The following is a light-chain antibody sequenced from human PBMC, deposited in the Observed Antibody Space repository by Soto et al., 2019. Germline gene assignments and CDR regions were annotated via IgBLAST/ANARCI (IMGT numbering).Light chain of an antibody. V-gene: IGLV1-44*01. CDR2: SNN. J-gene: IGLJ3*02. Sequence: QSVLTQPPSASGTPGQRVTISCSGSSSNIGSNTVNWYQQLPGTAPKLLIYSNNQRPSGVADRFSGSKSGTSASLAISGLQSEDGADYYCAAWDDSLNGWVFGGGTKLTVL. CDR3: AAWDDSLNGWV. CDR1: SSNIGSNT.